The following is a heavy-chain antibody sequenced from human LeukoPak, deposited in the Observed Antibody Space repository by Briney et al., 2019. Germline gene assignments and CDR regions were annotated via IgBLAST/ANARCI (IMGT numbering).Heavy chain of an antibody. CDR3: ARVAPATYHMDV. D-gene: IGHD2-2*01. Sequence: SETLSLTCTVSGYSISSGYYWGWIRPPPGKGLEWIGSIYHSGSTYYNPSLKSRVTISVDTSKNQFSLKLSSVTAADTAVYYCARVAPATYHMDVWGKGTTVTVSS. J-gene: IGHJ6*03. V-gene: IGHV4-38-2*02. CDR2: IYHSGST. CDR1: GYSISSGYY.